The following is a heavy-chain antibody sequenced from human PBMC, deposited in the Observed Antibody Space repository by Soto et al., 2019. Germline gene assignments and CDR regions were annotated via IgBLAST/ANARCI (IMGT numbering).Heavy chain of an antibody. V-gene: IGHV4-31*03. CDR1: GGSISSGGYY. D-gene: IGHD3-10*01. J-gene: IGHJ4*02. Sequence: QVQLQESGPGLVKPSQTLSLTCTVSGGSISSGGYYWSWIRQHPGKGLEWIGYIYYSGSTYYNPSLKSRVTISVDTSKNQFSLKLSSVTAADTAVYYCARAEYYGSGSYYKPPRKYYFDYWGQGTLVTVSS. CDR3: ARAEYYGSGSYYKPPRKYYFDY. CDR2: IYYSGST.